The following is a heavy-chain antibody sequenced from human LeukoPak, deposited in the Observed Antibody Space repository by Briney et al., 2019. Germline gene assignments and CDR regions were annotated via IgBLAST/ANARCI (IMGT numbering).Heavy chain of an antibody. J-gene: IGHJ6*02. CDR3: ARQSYSGSYYGSYYYYGMDV. CDR2: IYYSGST. V-gene: IGHV4-61*08. D-gene: IGHD1-26*01. Sequence: SETLSLTCTVSGGSLSSGGYYWSWIRQHPGKGLGWIGYIYYSGSTNYNPSLKSRVTISVDTSKTQFTPKLSSVTAADTAVYYCARQSYSGSYYGSYYYYGMDVWGQGTTVTVSS. CDR1: GGSLSSGGYY.